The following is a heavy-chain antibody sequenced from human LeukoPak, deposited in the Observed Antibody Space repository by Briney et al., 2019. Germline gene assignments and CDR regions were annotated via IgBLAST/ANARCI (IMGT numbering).Heavy chain of an antibody. V-gene: IGHV1-69*13. CDR3: ARGVPAAAPFNWFDP. D-gene: IGHD2-15*01. Sequence: GASVKVSCKASGGTFSSYAISWVRQAPGQGLEWMGGIIPIFGTANYAQKFRGRVTITADESTSTAYMELSSLRSEDTAVYYCARGVPAAAPFNWFDPWGQGTLVTVSS. J-gene: IGHJ5*02. CDR1: GGTFSSYA. CDR2: IIPIFGTA.